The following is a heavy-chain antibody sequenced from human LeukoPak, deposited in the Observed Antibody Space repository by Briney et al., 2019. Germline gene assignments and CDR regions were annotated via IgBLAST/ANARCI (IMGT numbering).Heavy chain of an antibody. V-gene: IGHV3-48*03. J-gene: IGHJ3*02. CDR1: EFTFTSYE. D-gene: IGHD6-6*01. Sequence: GRSLRLSCAASEFTFTSYELNWVRQAPGKGLVWVLYNSSSGNTISYADSVKGRFTISRDNAKNSLYLQVISLRAEDTAVYYCARGPSIAARYDAFDIWGQGTMVTVSS. CDR3: ARGPSIAARYDAFDI. CDR2: NSSSGNTI.